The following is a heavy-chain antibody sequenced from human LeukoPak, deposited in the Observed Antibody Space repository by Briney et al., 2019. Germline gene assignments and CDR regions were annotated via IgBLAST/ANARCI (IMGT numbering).Heavy chain of an antibody. CDR3: ATSSSVTHTRDP. Sequence: ASVKVSCKASGSGFSDVYFNWVRLAPGQGLEWMGWINPHSGATNYAQRFQGRVSMDASIDTAYMELSRLTSDDTAVYYCATSSSVTHTRDPWGQGTLVTVSS. J-gene: IGHJ5*02. CDR1: GSGFSDVY. D-gene: IGHD5/OR15-5a*01. CDR2: INPHSGAT. V-gene: IGHV1-2*02.